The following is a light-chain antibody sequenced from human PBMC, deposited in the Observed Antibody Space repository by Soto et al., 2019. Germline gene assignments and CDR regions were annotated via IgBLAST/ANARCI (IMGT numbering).Light chain of an antibody. J-gene: IGKJ1*01. CDR2: GAS. V-gene: IGKV3-15*01. CDR1: QRLSSN. Sequence: MTQSPATLSASPGDRVSLTCRASQRLSSNLAWYQQKPGQAPRLLIYGASTRATGIPARFSGSGSGTEFTLTISSLQPDDFAVYYCQQCISCPRTFGQGTKVDIK. CDR3: QQCISCPRT.